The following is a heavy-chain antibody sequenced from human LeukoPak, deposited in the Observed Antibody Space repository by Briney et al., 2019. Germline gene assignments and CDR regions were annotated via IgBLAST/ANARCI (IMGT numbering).Heavy chain of an antibody. CDR1: GFTFSSYS. D-gene: IGHD3-22*01. J-gene: IGHJ4*02. CDR2: ISSSSSYI. CDR3: ARDALTYYYDPNYFDY. V-gene: IGHV3-21*01. Sequence: GGSLRLSCAASGFTFSSYSMNWVRQAPGKGLEWVSSISSSSSYIYYADSVKGRFTISRDNAKNSLYLQMNSLRAEDTAVYYCARDALTYYYDPNYFDYWGQGTLVTVSS.